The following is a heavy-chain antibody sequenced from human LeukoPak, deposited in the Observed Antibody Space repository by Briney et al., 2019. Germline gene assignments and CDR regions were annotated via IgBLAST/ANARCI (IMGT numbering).Heavy chain of an antibody. J-gene: IGHJ4*02. D-gene: IGHD3-9*01. CDR2: INQYGSDK. CDR3: ARDRDWVTDY. V-gene: IGHV3-7*05. CDR1: GFTFSSYW. Sequence: PGGSLRLSCAASGFTFSSYWMSWVRQAPGKGLEWVANINQYGSDKYYVDSVKGRSTISRDNAKNSLYLQMDSLRAEDTAVYYCARDRDWVTDYWGQGTLVTVSS.